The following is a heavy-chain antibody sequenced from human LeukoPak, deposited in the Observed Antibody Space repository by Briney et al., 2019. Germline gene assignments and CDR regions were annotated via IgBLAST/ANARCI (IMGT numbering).Heavy chain of an antibody. CDR1: GHTFTSYD. Sequence: ASVKVSCKASGHTFTSYDFNWVRQATGQGLEWMGWMNPNSGNTGYAQKFQGRVTMTRDTSISTAYTELSSLRSEDTAVYYCARGTSCRGGSCYSDGYMDVWGKGTTVTVFS. CDR2: MNPNSGNT. D-gene: IGHD2-15*01. V-gene: IGHV1-8*01. CDR3: ARGTSCRGGSCYSDGYMDV. J-gene: IGHJ6*03.